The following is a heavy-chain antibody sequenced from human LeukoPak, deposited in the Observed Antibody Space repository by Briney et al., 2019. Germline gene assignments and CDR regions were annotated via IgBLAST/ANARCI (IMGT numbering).Heavy chain of an antibody. CDR1: GGSISGFY. CDR3: ARLYCSGGSCYSRYYYGMDV. D-gene: IGHD2-15*01. J-gene: IGHJ6*02. Sequence: SETLSLTCTVSGGSISGFYWGWIRRPPGKGLEWIGYIYYSGSTNYNPSLKSRVTISVDTSKNQFSLKLSSVTAADTAVYYCARLYCSGGSCYSRYYYGMDVWGQGTTVTVSS. V-gene: IGHV4-59*12. CDR2: IYYSGST.